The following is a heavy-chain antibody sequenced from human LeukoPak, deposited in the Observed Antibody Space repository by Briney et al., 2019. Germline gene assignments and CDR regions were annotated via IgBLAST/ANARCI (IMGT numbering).Heavy chain of an antibody. CDR3: ARGYNSALDY. D-gene: IGHD6-19*01. CDR1: GFTFSTFT. Sequence: GGSLRLSCAASGFTFSTFTMNWVRQAPGKGLEWISCIATDSRTIYYADSVKGRFTISRDNAKNSLFLQMNSLKDEDAAVYFCARGYNSALDYWGQGVLVTVSS. J-gene: IGHJ4*02. V-gene: IGHV3-48*02. CDR2: IATDSRTI.